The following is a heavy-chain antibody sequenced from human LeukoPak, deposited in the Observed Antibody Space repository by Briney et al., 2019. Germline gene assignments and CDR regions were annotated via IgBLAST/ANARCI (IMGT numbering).Heavy chain of an antibody. V-gene: IGHV3-23*01. D-gene: IGHD6-19*01. J-gene: IGHJ4*02. CDR1: GFTFDDYG. Sequence: GGSLRLSCAASGFTFDDYGMSWVRQAPGKGLEWVSAISGSGGSTYYAESVKGRFTISRDNSKNTLYLQMNSLRAEDTAVYYCAKARSGWCQFDYWGQGALVTVSS. CDR2: ISGSGGST. CDR3: AKARSGWCQFDY.